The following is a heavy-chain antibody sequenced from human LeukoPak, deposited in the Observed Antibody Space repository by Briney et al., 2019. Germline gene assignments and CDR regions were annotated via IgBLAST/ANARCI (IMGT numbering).Heavy chain of an antibody. CDR3: ASPITTVDHLDDY. V-gene: IGHV3-30*04. CDR2: ISYDASNK. J-gene: IGHJ4*02. Sequence: PGGSLRLSCTATGFTFTSYARHWVRQAPGRGLEWVAVISYDASNKYYADSVKGRFTISRDNSKNTLYLQMNSLRAEDTAVYYCASPITTVDHLDDYWGQGTLVTVSS. D-gene: IGHD4-23*01. CDR1: GFTFTSYA.